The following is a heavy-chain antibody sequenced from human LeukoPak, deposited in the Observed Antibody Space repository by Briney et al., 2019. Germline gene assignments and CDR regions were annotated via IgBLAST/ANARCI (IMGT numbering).Heavy chain of an antibody. V-gene: IGHV3-48*01. CDR1: GFTFSSYA. J-gene: IGHJ3*01. CDR2: ISSTSGNI. CDR3: ARDGYDFRSGNYQYAFDL. D-gene: IGHD3-3*01. Sequence: PGGSLRLSCAASGFTFSSYAMSWVRQAPGKGLEWLSYISSTSGNIYYADSVEGRFTISRDNAKNSLYLQMNSLRAEDTAVYYCARDGYDFRSGNYQYAFDLWGQGTMVTVSS.